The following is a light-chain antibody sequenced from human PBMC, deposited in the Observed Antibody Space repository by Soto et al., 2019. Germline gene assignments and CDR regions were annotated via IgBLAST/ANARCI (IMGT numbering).Light chain of an antibody. V-gene: IGLV1-47*01. CDR1: SSNIGSNY. Sequence: QSVLTQPPSASGTPGHRVTISCSGSSSNIGSNYVYWYQQVPGTAPKLLIYRNNQRPSGVPDRFSGSKSGTSASLAVSGLRSEDEADYYCAAWDDSLTGPVFGGGTKLTVL. J-gene: IGLJ3*02. CDR2: RNN. CDR3: AAWDDSLTGPV.